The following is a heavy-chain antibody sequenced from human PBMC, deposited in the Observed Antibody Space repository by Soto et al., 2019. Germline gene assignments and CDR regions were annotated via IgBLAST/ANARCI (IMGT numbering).Heavy chain of an antibody. J-gene: IGHJ4*02. V-gene: IGHV4-39*07. CDR3: ARSDGRY. CDR2: IYYDGST. CDR1: GASISSSSFY. Sequence: SETLSLTCTVSGASISSSSFYWGWIRQPPGKGLESIANIYYDGSTYYNPSLKSRVTISVDTSKNQFSLKLSSVTAADTAVYYCARSDGRYWGQGTLVTVSS.